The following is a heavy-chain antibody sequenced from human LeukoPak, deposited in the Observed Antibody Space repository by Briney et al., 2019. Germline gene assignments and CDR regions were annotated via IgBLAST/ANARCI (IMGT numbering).Heavy chain of an antibody. J-gene: IGHJ3*02. CDR1: GGTFSSYA. D-gene: IGHD5-24*01. CDR2: IIPIFGTT. CDR3: ARDSLWDGYNSPDAFDI. V-gene: IGHV1-69*13. Sequence: SVKVSCKASGGTFSSYAVSWVRQAPGQGLEWMGGIIPIFGTTSYAQKFQGRVTITADGSTTTAYMELSSLRYEDTAVYYCARDSLWDGYNSPDAFDIWGQGTMVTVSS.